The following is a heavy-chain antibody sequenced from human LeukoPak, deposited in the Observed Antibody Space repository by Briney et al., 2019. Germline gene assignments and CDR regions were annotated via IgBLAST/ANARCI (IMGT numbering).Heavy chain of an antibody. CDR1: GFTFSSYT. V-gene: IGHV3-64*01. CDR2: ISSNGGST. D-gene: IGHD6-13*01. CDR3: AKDGGAAAGYIDY. Sequence: GGSLRLSCAASGFTFSSYTMHWVRQAPGKGLEYVSAISSNGGSTYYANSVKGRFTISRDNSKNTLYLQMGSLRTEDTGVYYCAKDGGAAAGYIDYWGQGTLVTVSS. J-gene: IGHJ4*02.